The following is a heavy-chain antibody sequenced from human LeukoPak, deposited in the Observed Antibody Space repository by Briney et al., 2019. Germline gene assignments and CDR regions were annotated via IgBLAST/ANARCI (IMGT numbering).Heavy chain of an antibody. CDR1: GFSFRNNA. D-gene: IGHD2-2*01. CDR3: VKQVIIPSAADH. V-gene: IGHV3-23*01. CDR2: ISDSGEST. J-gene: IGHJ4*02. Sequence: GGSLRLSCAASGFSFRNNAMSWVRQAPRTGLEWVSSISDSGESTYYTDSVKGRFTISRDNSKNTLYLQMDGLRAEDAAVYYCVKQVIIPSAADHWGQGTLVTVSS.